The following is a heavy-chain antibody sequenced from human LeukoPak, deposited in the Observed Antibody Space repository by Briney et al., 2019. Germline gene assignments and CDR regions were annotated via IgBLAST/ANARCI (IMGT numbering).Heavy chain of an antibody. CDR3: ARSPDYYDSSGPYYFDY. Sequence: SETLSLTCAVSGGSISSYYWSWIRQPPGKGLEWIGYIYYSGSTNYNPSLKSRVTISVDTSKNQFPLKLSSVTAADTAVYYCARSPDYYDSSGPYYFDYWGQGTLVTVSS. V-gene: IGHV4-59*01. CDR2: IYYSGST. J-gene: IGHJ4*02. CDR1: GGSISSYY. D-gene: IGHD3-22*01.